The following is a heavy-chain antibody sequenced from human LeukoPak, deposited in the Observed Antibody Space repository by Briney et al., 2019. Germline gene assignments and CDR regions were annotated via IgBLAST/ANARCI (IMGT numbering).Heavy chain of an antibody. D-gene: IGHD3/OR15-3a*01. V-gene: IGHV4-4*09. J-gene: IGHJ6*03. Sequence: SETLSLTCTVSGGSISTYYWSWIRQPPGKGLEWIGYIYTSGNTNYNPSLKSRVTISVDTSKNQFSLKLSSVTAADTAVCYCARGRTSGYYYYYYMDVWGKGTTVTVSS. CDR1: GGSISTYY. CDR3: ARGRTSGYYYYYYMDV. CDR2: IYTSGNT.